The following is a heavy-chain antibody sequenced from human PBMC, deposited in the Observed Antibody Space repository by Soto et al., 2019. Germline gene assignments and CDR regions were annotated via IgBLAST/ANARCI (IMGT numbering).Heavy chain of an antibody. Sequence: QVQLQESGPGLVKPSETLSLTCTVSGGSISSYYWSWIRQPPGKGLEWIGYIYYSGSTNYNPSLKSRVPISVDTSKNQVSLKLRPVTAADTAVSYWARDGGGFDSRGQGTLVTVSS. CDR3: ARDGGGFDS. J-gene: IGHJ4*02. CDR1: GGSISSYY. V-gene: IGHV4-59*01. CDR2: IYYSGST. D-gene: IGHD3-16*01.